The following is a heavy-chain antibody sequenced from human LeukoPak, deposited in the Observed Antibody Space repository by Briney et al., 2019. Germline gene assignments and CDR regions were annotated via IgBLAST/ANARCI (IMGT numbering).Heavy chain of an antibody. CDR3: ARHSSVLPFDY. Sequence: SETLSLTCTVSGGSISSSSYYWGWIRQPPGKGLEWIGSLYYSGSTYYNPSLKSRVTIFVDTSRNQFSLKLSSVTAADTAVYYCARHSSVLPFDYRGQGTLVTVSS. V-gene: IGHV4-39*01. D-gene: IGHD3-10*01. CDR1: GGSISSSSYY. J-gene: IGHJ4*02. CDR2: LYYSGST.